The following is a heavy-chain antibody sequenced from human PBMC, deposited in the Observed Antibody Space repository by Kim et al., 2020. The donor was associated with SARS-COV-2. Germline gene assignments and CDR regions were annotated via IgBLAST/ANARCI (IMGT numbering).Heavy chain of an antibody. CDR2: MNPNSGNT. CDR1: GYTFTSYD. CDR3: ARALYYYDSSGRSFGY. J-gene: IGHJ4*02. D-gene: IGHD3-22*01. Sequence: ASVKVSCKASGYTFTSYDINWVRQATGQGLEWMGWMNPNSGNTGYAQKFQGRVTMTRNTSISTAYMELSSPRSEDTAVYYCARALYYYDSSGRSFGYWGQGTLVTVSS. V-gene: IGHV1-8*01.